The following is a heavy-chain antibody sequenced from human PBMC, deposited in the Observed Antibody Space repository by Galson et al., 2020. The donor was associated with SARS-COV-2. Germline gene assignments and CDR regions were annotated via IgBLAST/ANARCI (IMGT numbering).Heavy chain of an antibody. Sequence: SVKVSCKASGGTFSSYAISWVRQAPGQGLEWMGGIIPIFGTANYAQKFQGRVTITADESTSTAYMELSSLRSEDTAVYYCANYYYGSGSYTPYYYYGMDVWGQGTTVTVSS. V-gene: IGHV1-69*13. CDR2: IIPIFGTA. D-gene: IGHD3-10*01. J-gene: IGHJ6*02. CDR3: ANYYYGSGSYTPYYYYGMDV. CDR1: GGTFSSYA.